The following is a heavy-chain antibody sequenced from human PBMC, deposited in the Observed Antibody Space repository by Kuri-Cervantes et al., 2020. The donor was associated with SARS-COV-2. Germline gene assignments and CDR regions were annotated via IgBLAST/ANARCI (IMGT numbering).Heavy chain of an antibody. D-gene: IGHD4-11*01. V-gene: IGHV3-74*01. J-gene: IGHJ4*02. CDR1: GFTFSSYW. CDR2: LTNDGSDA. CDR3: ARDSMTTRDFDY. Sequence: GESLKISCVASGFTFSSYWMHWVRQAPGKGLVWVSRLTNDGSDAIFADTVKGRFTISSDNAKNMLYLYMNSLRADDTAVYYCARDSMTTRDFDYWGQGTLVTVSS.